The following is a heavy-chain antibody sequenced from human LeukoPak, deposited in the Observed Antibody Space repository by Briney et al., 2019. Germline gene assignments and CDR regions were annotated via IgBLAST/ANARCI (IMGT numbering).Heavy chain of an antibody. CDR1: GGTFNSYA. Sequence: SVKVSCKASGGTFNSYAISWVRQAPGQGLEWMGGIIPIFGTTNYARKFRGRVTLTADKSTRTAYMELRSLRSDDTAVYYCARDRVYYGSGSYRDQGGYWGQGTLVTVSS. CDR2: IIPIFGTT. V-gene: IGHV1-69*06. D-gene: IGHD3-10*01. CDR3: ARDRVYYGSGSYRDQGGY. J-gene: IGHJ4*02.